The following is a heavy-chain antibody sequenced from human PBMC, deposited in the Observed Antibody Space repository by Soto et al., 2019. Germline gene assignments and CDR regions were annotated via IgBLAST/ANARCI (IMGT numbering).Heavy chain of an antibody. CDR2: ISAYNGNT. D-gene: IGHD1-26*01. J-gene: IGHJ4*02. Sequence: ASVNVSCKSSGYTFTSYCISWGRQAPGQGLEWMGWISAYNGNTNYAQKLQGRVTMTTDTSTSTAYMELRSLRSDDTAVYYCARDYLGNSDFDYWGQGTLVTVSS. CDR1: GYTFTSYC. V-gene: IGHV1-18*04. CDR3: ARDYLGNSDFDY.